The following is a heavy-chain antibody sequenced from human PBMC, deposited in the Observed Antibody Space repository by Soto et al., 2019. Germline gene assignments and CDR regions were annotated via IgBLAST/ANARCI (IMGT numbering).Heavy chain of an antibody. CDR3: ASRSSGWYFDY. V-gene: IGHV3-23*01. J-gene: IGHJ4*02. CDR2: ISGSGGST. Sequence: EVQLLESGGGLVQPGGSLRLSCAASGFTFSSYAMNWVRQAPGKGLEWVSVISGSGGSTYYADSVKGRFTISGANSKNTVYRQINSLRAEDTAVYYCASRSSGWYFDYWGQGTLVTVSS. D-gene: IGHD6-19*01. CDR1: GFTFSSYA.